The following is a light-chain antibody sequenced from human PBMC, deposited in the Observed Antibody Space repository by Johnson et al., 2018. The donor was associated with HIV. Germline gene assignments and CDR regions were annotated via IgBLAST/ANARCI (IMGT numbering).Light chain of an antibody. CDR3: GTWDNSLSIGGV. CDR2: END. CDR1: SSNIGNNY. V-gene: IGLV1-51*02. Sequence: QSVLTQPPSVSAAPGQKVTISCSGSSSNIGNNYVSWYQQLPGTAPKLLIYENDKRPSGIPDRFSGSKSGTSATLGITGLQTGAEADYYCGTWDNSLSIGGVFGSATKVTVL. J-gene: IGLJ1*01.